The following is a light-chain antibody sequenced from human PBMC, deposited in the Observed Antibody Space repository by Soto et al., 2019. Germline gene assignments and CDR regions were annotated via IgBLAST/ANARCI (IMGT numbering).Light chain of an antibody. CDR3: QQYYNTPYT. V-gene: IGKV4-1*01. J-gene: IGKJ2*01. Sequence: DIVMTQSPDSLAVSLGERATINCKSNRTLFYPSNNKTYLAWYQQKAGQPPKLLIYWASMRESGVPDRFSGSGSGTDFTLTISSLQAEHVAIFYCQQYYNTPYTFGQGTKLEIK. CDR2: WAS. CDR1: RTLFYPSNNKTY.